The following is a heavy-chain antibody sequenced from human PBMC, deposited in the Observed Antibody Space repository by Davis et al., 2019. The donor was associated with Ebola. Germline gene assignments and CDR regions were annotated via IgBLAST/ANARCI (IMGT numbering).Heavy chain of an antibody. J-gene: IGHJ3*02. CDR2: IIPILGIA. CDR3: ARRRDYDAFDI. Sequence: SVKVSCKASGGTFSSYAISWVRQAPGQGLEWMGRIIPILGIANYAQKFQGRVTITADKSTSTAYMELSSLRSEDTAVYYCARRRDYDAFDIWGQGTLVTVSS. CDR1: GGTFSSYA. D-gene: IGHD2-21*01. V-gene: IGHV1-69*04.